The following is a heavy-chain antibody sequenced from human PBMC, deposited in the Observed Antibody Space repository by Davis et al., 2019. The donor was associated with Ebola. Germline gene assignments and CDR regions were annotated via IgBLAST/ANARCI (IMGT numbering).Heavy chain of an antibody. J-gene: IGHJ4*02. D-gene: IGHD3-22*01. Sequence: KVSCKGSGYSFTTYWIAWVRQTPAKGLDWMGIIYPGDSDTRYRPSFEGQVTISVDRSISTAYLQWSSLKASDTAMYYCAKQESLYGSSDYWGQGTLVTVSS. V-gene: IGHV5-51*01. CDR2: IYPGDSDT. CDR3: AKQESLYGSSDY. CDR1: GYSFTTYW.